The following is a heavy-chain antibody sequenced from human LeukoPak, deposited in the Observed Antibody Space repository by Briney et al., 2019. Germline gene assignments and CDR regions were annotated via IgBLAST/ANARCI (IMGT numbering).Heavy chain of an antibody. CDR3: ARENYYFDY. Sequence: SETLSLTCTVSGGSIGPNYCSWIRQPPGKGLEWIGYRHYSGSTNYNPSLKSRVTISADTSKNQFSLKLTSMTAADTAVYYCARENYYFDYWGQGTLVTVSS. V-gene: IGHV4-59*01. J-gene: IGHJ4*02. CDR1: GGSIGPNY. CDR2: RHYSGST.